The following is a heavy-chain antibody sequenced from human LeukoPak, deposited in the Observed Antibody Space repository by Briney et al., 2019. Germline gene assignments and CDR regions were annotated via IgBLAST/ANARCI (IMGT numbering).Heavy chain of an antibody. D-gene: IGHD2-2*01. CDR1: GFTFSSYR. V-gene: IGHV3-48*01. Sequence: GGSLRLSCAASGFTFSSYRMNWVRQAPGKGLEWVSYISSSSSTIYYADSVKGRFTISRDNAKNSLYLQMNSLRAEDTAVYYCAKTGIVPAAMGYDYWGQGTLVTVSS. J-gene: IGHJ4*02. CDR3: AKTGIVPAAMGYDY. CDR2: ISSSSSTI.